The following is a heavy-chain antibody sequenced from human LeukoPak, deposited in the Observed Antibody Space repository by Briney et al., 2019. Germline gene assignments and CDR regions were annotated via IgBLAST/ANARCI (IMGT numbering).Heavy chain of an antibody. D-gene: IGHD3-10*02. Sequence: GGSLRLSCAASGFTFSSYEMNWVRQAPGKGLEWVSYISSSGSTIYYADSVKGRFTISRDNAKNSLYLQLNSLTAGDTAAYYFGEIGITMVGGVWGKGTTVTISS. CDR2: ISSSGSTI. CDR1: GFTFSSYE. J-gene: IGHJ6*04. V-gene: IGHV3-48*03. CDR3: GEIGITMVGGV.